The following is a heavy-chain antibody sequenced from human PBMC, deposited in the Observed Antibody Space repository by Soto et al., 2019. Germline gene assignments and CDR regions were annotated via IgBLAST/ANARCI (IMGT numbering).Heavy chain of an antibody. Sequence: PGGSLRLSCAASGLTFSSNAMSWVRQAPGKGLEWVSSINGNGGNTNCAESVKGRFTISRDNSKSTLYLQMNSLRAEDTAVYYCAKLINSDSDYWGQGTLVTVSS. D-gene: IGHD4-4*01. CDR1: GLTFSSNA. J-gene: IGHJ4*02. V-gene: IGHV3-23*01. CDR2: INGNGGNT. CDR3: AKLINSDSDY.